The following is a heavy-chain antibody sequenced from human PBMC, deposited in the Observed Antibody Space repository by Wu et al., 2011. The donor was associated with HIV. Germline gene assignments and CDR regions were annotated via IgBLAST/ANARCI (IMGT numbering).Heavy chain of an antibody. CDR3: ASSPYDSSGYFYGGFFDY. J-gene: IGHJ4*02. D-gene: IGHD3-22*01. V-gene: IGHV1-69*01. Sequence: GTTHFAQKFQGRVTITADESTSISYMELSSLRSEDTAVYYCASSPYDSSGYFYGGFFDYWGQGTLVPVSS. CDR2: GTT.